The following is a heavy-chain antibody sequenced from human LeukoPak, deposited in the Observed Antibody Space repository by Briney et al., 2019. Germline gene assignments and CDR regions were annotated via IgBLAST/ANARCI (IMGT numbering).Heavy chain of an antibody. J-gene: IGHJ4*02. D-gene: IGHD6-6*01. CDR3: ARVQLGKGWYFDY. CDR1: GYAFTGYY. Sequence: GASVKVSCKASGYAFTGYYMHWVRQAPGQGLEWMGWINPNSGGTNYAQKFQGRVTMTRDTSISTAYMELSRLRSDDTAVYYCARVQLGKGWYFDYWGQGTLVTVSS. CDR2: INPNSGGT. V-gene: IGHV1-2*02.